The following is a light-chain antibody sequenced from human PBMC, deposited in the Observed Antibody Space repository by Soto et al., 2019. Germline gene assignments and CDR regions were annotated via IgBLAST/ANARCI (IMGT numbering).Light chain of an antibody. CDR2: AAS. Sequence: DIQLTQSPSLLSASVGDRVTITCRASQGISSYLAWYQQKPGKAPKLLIYAASTLQSGVPPRFSGSGSGTEFTLTISSLQPEDFATYYCQQLNSYPYTFGQGTMLEIK. CDR3: QQLNSYPYT. J-gene: IGKJ2*01. CDR1: QGISSY. V-gene: IGKV1-9*01.